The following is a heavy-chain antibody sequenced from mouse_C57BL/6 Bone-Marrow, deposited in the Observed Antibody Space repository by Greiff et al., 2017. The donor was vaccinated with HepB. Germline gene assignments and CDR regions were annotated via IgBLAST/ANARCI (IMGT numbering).Heavy chain of an antibody. CDR1: GYAFSRYW. D-gene: IGHD1-2*01. V-gene: IGHV1-80*01. CDR2: IYPGDGDT. Sequence: VQLQQSGAELVKPGASVKISCKASGYAFSRYWMNWVKQRPGKGLEWIGQIYPGDGDTNYNGKFKGKATLTADKSSSTAYMQLSSLTSEDSAVYFCARSTALDYWGQGTTLTVSS. CDR3: ARSTALDY. J-gene: IGHJ2*01.